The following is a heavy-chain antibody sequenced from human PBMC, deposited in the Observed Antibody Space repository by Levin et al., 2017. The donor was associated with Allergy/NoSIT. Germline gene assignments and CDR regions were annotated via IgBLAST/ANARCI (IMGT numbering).Heavy chain of an antibody. D-gene: IGHD3-22*01. Sequence: GGSLRLSCAASGFTFNSYSMNWVRQAPGKGLEWVSYISSSSSTIYYADSVKGRFTISRDNAKNSLYLQMNSLRDEDTAVYYCARHISGPLKNYDGMDVWGQGTTVTVSS. CDR2: ISSSSSTI. CDR3: ARHISGPLKNYDGMDV. CDR1: GFTFNSYS. V-gene: IGHV3-48*02. J-gene: IGHJ6*02.